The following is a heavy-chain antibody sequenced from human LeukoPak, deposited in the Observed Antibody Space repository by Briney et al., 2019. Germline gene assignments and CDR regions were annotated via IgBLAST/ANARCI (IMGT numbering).Heavy chain of an antibody. CDR3: ARVWTTMVRGVISTPGAFDI. Sequence: ASVKVSCKASGGTFSSYAISWVRQAPGQGLEWMGRIIPILGIANYAQKFQGRVTITADKSTSTAYMELSSLRSEDTAVYYCARVWTTMVRGVISTPGAFDIWGKGTMVTVSS. CDR2: IIPILGIA. D-gene: IGHD3-10*01. V-gene: IGHV1-69*04. CDR1: GGTFSSYA. J-gene: IGHJ3*02.